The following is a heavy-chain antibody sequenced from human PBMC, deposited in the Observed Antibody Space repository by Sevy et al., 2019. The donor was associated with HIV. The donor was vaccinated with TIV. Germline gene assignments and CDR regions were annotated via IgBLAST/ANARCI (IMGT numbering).Heavy chain of an antibody. D-gene: IGHD6-6*01. CDR3: ATDLFNSSSADVFDI. CDR2: IKQDGSGK. J-gene: IGHJ3*02. CDR1: GFTFSTYW. V-gene: IGHV3-7*01. Sequence: GGSLRLSCAASGFTFSTYWMNWVRQAPGKGLEWVANIKQDGSGKNYVDSVKGRFTISRDNARNSLFLELNSLKVEDTAVYYCATDLFNSSSADVFDIWGQGTMVTVSS.